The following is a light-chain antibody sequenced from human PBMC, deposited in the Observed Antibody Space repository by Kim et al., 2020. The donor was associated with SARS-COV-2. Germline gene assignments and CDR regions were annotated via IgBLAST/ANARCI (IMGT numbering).Light chain of an antibody. Sequence: APGKTARITCGGNNIGSKSVNWYQQKPGQAPVLVIYYDSDRPSGIPERFSGSNAGNTATLTISRVEAGDEADYYCQVWDSSSDHPVFGGGTQLTVL. V-gene: IGLV3-21*04. J-gene: IGLJ3*02. CDR2: YDS. CDR1: NIGSKS. CDR3: QVWDSSSDHPV.